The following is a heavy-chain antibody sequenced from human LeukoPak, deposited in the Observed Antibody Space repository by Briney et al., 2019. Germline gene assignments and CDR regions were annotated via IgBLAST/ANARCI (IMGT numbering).Heavy chain of an antibody. J-gene: IGHJ4*02. V-gene: IGHV4-59*01. CDR1: GGSISSYC. Sequence: SETLSLTCTVSGGSISSYCWSWIRQPPGKGLEWIGYIYYSGSTNYNPSLKSRVTISVDTSKNQFSLKLSSVTAADTAVYYCARGSGYDYVPPFFDYWGQGTLVTVPS. CDR3: ARGSGYDYVPPFFDY. CDR2: IYYSGST. D-gene: IGHD5-12*01.